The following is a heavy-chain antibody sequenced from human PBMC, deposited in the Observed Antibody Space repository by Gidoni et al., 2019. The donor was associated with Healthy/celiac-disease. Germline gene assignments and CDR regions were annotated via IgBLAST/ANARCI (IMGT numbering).Heavy chain of an antibody. V-gene: IGHV3-48*03. Sequence: EVQLVESGGGLVQPGGSLRLSCAASGFTFSSYEMNWVRQAPGKGLEWVSYISSSGSTIYYADSVKGRFTISRDNAKNSLYLQMNSLRAEDTAVYYCAREGKAGSTSFDYWGQGTLVTVSS. CDR2: ISSSGSTI. CDR1: GFTFSSYE. J-gene: IGHJ4*02. D-gene: IGHD2-2*01. CDR3: AREGKAGSTSFDY.